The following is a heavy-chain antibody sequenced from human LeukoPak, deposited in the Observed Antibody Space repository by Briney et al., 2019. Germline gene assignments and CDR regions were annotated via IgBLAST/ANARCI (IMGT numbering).Heavy chain of an antibody. V-gene: IGHV4-59*08. Sequence: SETLSLTCTVSGGSISRYYWSWIRQPPGKGLEWIGYIYYSGSTNYNPSLKSRVTISVDTSKNQFSLKLSSVTAADTAVYYCARQYTAAEHFDYWGQGTLVTVSS. CDR3: ARQYTAAEHFDY. CDR2: IYYSGST. D-gene: IGHD6-13*01. J-gene: IGHJ4*02. CDR1: GGSISRYY.